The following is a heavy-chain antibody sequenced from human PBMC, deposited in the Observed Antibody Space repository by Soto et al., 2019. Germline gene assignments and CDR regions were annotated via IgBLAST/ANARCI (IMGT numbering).Heavy chain of an antibody. CDR1: GYTFIRYA. D-gene: IGHD3-16*01. Sequence: GASVKVSCKASGYTFIRYAMHWVRQAPGQRLEWMGWINVGNGNTKYSQKFQGRVTITRDTSASTAYVELSSLTSEDTAVYYCARDRRQVPVLGLYYYDYWGQGTLFTVSS. CDR3: ARDRRQVPVLGLYYYDY. J-gene: IGHJ4*02. V-gene: IGHV1-3*01. CDR2: INVGNGNT.